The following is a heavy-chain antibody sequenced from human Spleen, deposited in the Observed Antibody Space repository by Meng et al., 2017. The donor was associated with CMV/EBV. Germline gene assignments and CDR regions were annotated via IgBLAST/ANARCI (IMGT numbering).Heavy chain of an antibody. J-gene: IGHJ6*02. Sequence: GGSLRLSCAASGFTFSNAWMNWVRQAPGKGLEWVSYISSSGSTIYYADSVKGRFTISRDNAKNSLYLQMNSLRAEDTAVYYCARAYCSSTSCYIYRYYYYGMDVWGQGTTVTVSS. D-gene: IGHD2-2*02. V-gene: IGHV3-11*01. CDR3: ARAYCSSTSCYIYRYYYYGMDV. CDR2: ISSSGSTI. CDR1: GFTFSNAW.